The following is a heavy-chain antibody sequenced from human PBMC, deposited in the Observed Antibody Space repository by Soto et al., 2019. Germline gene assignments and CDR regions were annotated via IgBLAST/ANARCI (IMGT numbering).Heavy chain of an antibody. CDR2: ISGSGGST. J-gene: IGHJ4*02. CDR1: GFTFSSYS. V-gene: IGHV3-23*01. D-gene: IGHD4-17*01. Sequence: PGGSLRLSCAASGFTFSSYSMSWVRQAPGKGLKWGPAISGSGGSTYYADSVKGRFTISRDNSKNTLYLQMNSLRAEDTAVYYCAKAKSIDRLTTSELDYWGQGTLVTVAS. CDR3: AKAKSIDRLTTSELDY.